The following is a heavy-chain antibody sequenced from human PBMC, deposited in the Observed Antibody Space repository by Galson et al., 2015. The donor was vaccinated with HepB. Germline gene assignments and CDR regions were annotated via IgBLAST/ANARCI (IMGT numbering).Heavy chain of an antibody. CDR1: GFTFSSYA. CDR3: ARDCGTVTYDAFDI. Sequence: SLRLSCAASGFTFSSYAMHWVRQAPGKGLEWVAVISYDGSNKYYADSVKGRFTISRDNSKNTLYLQMNSLRAEDTAVYYCARDCGTVTYDAFDIWGQGTMVTVSS. CDR2: ISYDGSNK. D-gene: IGHD4-17*01. J-gene: IGHJ3*02. V-gene: IGHV3-30*04.